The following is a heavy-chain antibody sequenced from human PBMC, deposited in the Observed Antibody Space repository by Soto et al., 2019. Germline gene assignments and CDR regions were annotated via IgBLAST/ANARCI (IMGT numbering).Heavy chain of an antibody. CDR3: ASFLSNGDHYYYYYYGMDV. J-gene: IGHJ6*02. D-gene: IGHD3-22*01. Sequence: ASVKVCCKASGYTFTSYAMHWVRQAPGQRLEWMGWINAGNGNTKYSQKFQGRVTITRDTSASTAYMELSSLRSEDTAVYYCASFLSNGDHYYYYYYGMDVWGQGTTVTVSS. V-gene: IGHV1-3*01. CDR1: GYTFTSYA. CDR2: INAGNGNT.